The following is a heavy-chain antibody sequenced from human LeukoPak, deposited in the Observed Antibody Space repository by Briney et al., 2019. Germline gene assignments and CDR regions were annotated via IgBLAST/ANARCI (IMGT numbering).Heavy chain of an antibody. Sequence: SVKVSCKASGGTFSSYAISWLRQAPGQGLEWMGGIIPIFGTANYAQKFQGRVTITTDESTSTAYMELSSLRSEDTAVYYCARDRGYCSSTSCQFDYWGQGTLVTVSS. J-gene: IGHJ4*02. CDR3: ARDRGYCSSTSCQFDY. CDR2: IIPIFGTA. V-gene: IGHV1-69*05. CDR1: GGTFSSYA. D-gene: IGHD2-2*01.